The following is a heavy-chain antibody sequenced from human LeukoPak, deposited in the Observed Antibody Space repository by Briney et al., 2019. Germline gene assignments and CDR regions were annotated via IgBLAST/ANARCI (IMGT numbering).Heavy chain of an antibody. J-gene: IGHJ4*02. CDR3: ARDGIRSLYYDSSGYYLGY. D-gene: IGHD3-22*01. Sequence: GGSLRLSCAASGFTFSSYWMSWVRQAPGKGLEWVANIKQDGSEKYYVDSVKGRFTISRDNAKNSLYLQMNSLRAEDTAMYYCARDGIRSLYYDSSGYYLGYWGQGTLVTVSS. V-gene: IGHV3-7*01. CDR1: GFTFSSYW. CDR2: IKQDGSEK.